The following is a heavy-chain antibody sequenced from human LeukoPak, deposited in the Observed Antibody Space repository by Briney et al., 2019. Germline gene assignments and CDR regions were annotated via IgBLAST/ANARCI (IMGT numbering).Heavy chain of an antibody. CDR2: ISYDGSNK. CDR3: ARVLLYCIGTSCYRADAFDI. Sequence: HPGRSLRLSCAASGFTFSSYAMHWVRQAPGKGLEWVAVISYDGSNKYYADSVKGRFTISRDNSKNTLYLQMNSLRAEDTAVYYCARVLLYCIGTSCYRADAFDIWGQGTMVTVSS. V-gene: IGHV3-30-3*01. J-gene: IGHJ3*02. D-gene: IGHD2-2*01. CDR1: GFTFSSYA.